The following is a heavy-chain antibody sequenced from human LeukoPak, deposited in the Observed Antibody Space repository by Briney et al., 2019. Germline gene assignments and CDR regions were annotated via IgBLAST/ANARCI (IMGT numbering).Heavy chain of an antibody. CDR2: MNPNSGNT. V-gene: IGHV1-8*01. D-gene: IGHD3-22*01. CDR3: ARETVRRGYYDSSPRYDY. J-gene: IGHJ4*02. Sequence: GASVKVSCNASGYTFTSYDINWVRQATGQGLEWMGWMNPNSGNTGYAQKFQGRVTMTRNTSISTAYMELSSLRSEDTAVYYCARETVRRGYYDSSPRYDYSGQGTLVTVSS. CDR1: GYTFTSYD.